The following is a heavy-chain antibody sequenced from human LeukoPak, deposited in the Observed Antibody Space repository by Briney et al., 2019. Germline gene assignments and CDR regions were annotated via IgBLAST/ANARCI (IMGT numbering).Heavy chain of an antibody. CDR3: ASPTRGGGAFDI. Sequence: GGSLRLSCAASGFTFSSYWMHWVRQAPGKGLVWVSRINSDGSSTSYADSVKGRFTISRDNAKNTLHLQMNGLGAEDTAVYYCASPTRGGGAFDIWGQGTMVTVSS. CDR2: INSDGSST. V-gene: IGHV3-74*01. D-gene: IGHD3-16*01. J-gene: IGHJ3*02. CDR1: GFTFSSYW.